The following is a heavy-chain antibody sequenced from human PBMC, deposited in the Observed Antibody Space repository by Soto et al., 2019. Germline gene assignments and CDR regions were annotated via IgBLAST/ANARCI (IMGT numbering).Heavy chain of an antibody. V-gene: IGHV3-48*01. D-gene: IGHD3-22*01. CDR3: ARDQLSYNDISGRPLNAFDV. CDR1: GFTFRNYG. J-gene: IGHJ3*01. Sequence: EVDLVESGGGLVQSGGSLRLSCAASGFTFRNYGMNWVRQAPGKGLEWVSYIGIGSSTKYYADSVKGRFTISRDNAKNSLYLQMNSLRAEDAAVYYCARDQLSYNDISGRPLNAFDVWGQGTMVTVSS. CDR2: IGIGSSTK.